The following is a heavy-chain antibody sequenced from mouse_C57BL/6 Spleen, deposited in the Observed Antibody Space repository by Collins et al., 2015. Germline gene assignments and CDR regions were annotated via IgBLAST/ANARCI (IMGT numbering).Heavy chain of an antibody. V-gene: IGHV5-17*02. D-gene: IGHD2-1*01. J-gene: IGHJ1*01. CDR3: ARSHGNYWYFDV. Sequence: DVQLVESGGGLVQPGGSRKLSCAASGFTFSSFGMHWVRQAPEKGLEWVAYISSGSSTIYYADTVKGRFTISRDNPKNTLFLQMTSLRSEDTAMYYCARSHGNYWYFDVWGAGTTVTVSS. CDR1: GFTFSSFG. CDR2: ISSGSSTI.